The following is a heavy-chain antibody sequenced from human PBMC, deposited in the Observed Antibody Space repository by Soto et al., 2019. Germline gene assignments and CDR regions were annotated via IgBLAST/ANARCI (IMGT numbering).Heavy chain of an antibody. D-gene: IGHD5-12*01. Sequence: GGSLRLSCVGSGFTFRSYAMHWVRQAPGKGLEWVAVISYDGGDIFYADSVKGRFTVSRDNSKNTVHLQMDSLRTEDTGVFYCARDLGDGYNAYGWFDPWGQGSPVTVS. CDR3: ARDLGDGYNAYGWFDP. CDR2: ISYDGGDI. V-gene: IGHV3-30-3*01. CDR1: GFTFRSYA. J-gene: IGHJ5*02.